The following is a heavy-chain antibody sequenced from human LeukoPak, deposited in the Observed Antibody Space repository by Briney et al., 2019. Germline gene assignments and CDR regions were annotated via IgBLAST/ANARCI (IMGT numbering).Heavy chain of an antibody. CDR1: GASISSGGYS. CDR2: IYHSGST. J-gene: IGHJ5*02. Sequence: SQTLSLTCAVSGASISSGGYSWSWIRQPPGKGLEWIGYIYHSGSTYYNPSLKSRVTISVDTSKNQFSLKLSSVTAADTAVYYCARHYYDILTGYYTPDNWFDPWGQGTLVTVSS. CDR3: ARHYYDILTGYYTPDNWFDP. D-gene: IGHD3-9*01. V-gene: IGHV4-30-2*03.